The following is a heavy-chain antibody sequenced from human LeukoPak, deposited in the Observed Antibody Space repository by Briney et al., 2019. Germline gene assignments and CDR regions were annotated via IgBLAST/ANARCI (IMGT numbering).Heavy chain of an antibody. J-gene: IGHJ4*02. D-gene: IGHD6-19*01. Sequence: ASVKVSCKASGGTFSSYAISWVRQAPGQGLEWMGRIIPILGIANYAQKFQGRVTITADKSTSTAYMELSSLRSEDTAVYYCARVPGIAVAGAFDYWGQGTLVTVSS. CDR1: GGTFSSYA. CDR2: IIPILGIA. CDR3: ARVPGIAVAGAFDY. V-gene: IGHV1-69*04.